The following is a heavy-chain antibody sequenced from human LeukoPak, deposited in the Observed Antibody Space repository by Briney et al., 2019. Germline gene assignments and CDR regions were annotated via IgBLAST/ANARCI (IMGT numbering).Heavy chain of an antibody. Sequence: GGSLRLSCAASGFTVSSNYMSWVRQAPGKGLEWVSVIYSGGSTYYADSVKGRFTISRDNSKNPLYLQMNCLRAEDTAVYYCARVGTGGWSYFQHWGQGTLVTVSS. J-gene: IGHJ1*01. CDR2: IYSGGST. CDR1: GFTVSSNY. V-gene: IGHV3-53*01. D-gene: IGHD6-19*01. CDR3: ARVGTGGWSYFQH.